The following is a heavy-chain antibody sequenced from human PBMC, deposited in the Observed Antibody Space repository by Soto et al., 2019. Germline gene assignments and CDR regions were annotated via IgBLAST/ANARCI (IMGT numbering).Heavy chain of an antibody. D-gene: IGHD2-2*01. CDR3: ARGRPSYCSSTSCYYAFDI. CDR2: MNPNSGNT. CDR1: GYTFTSYD. V-gene: IGHV1-8*01. J-gene: IGHJ3*02. Sequence: ASVKVSCKASGYTFTSYDINWVRQATGQGLEWMGWMNPNSGNTGYAQKFQGRVTMTRNTSISTAYMELSSLRSEDTAVYYCARGRPSYCSSTSCYYAFDIWGQGTMVTVSS.